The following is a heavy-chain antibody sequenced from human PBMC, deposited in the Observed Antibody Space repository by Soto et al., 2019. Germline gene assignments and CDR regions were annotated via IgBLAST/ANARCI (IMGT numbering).Heavy chain of an antibody. CDR1: GFIFSSYW. V-gene: IGHV3-7*04. Sequence: EVQLVESGGGLVQPGGSLRLSCSASGFIFSSYWMSWLRQAPGKGLEWVASMNEYGSERYYVDSVKGRSTISRDNATNSLYLQMNSQRAEDTAVYYCARATGADKEDYWGQGTLVTVSS. CDR2: MNEYGSER. D-gene: IGHD3-10*01. J-gene: IGHJ4*02. CDR3: ARATGADKEDY.